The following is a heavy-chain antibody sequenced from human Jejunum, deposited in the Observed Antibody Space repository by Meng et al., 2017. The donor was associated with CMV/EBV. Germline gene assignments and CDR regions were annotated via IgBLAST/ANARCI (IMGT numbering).Heavy chain of an antibody. D-gene: IGHD1-26*01. CDR1: GYTYTHHG. CDR2: ISAYNGDT. Sequence: QVQLVEYGAEGRKPGASVKVSCKASGYTYTHHGIGWVRHVPGQGLEWMGWISAYNGDTIYGQKFQGRVAVTTDASTNTAYMELRSLRSDDTAVYYCARVEVGITSGDYWGQGTLVTVSS. CDR3: ARVEVGITSGDY. J-gene: IGHJ4*02. V-gene: IGHV1-18*04.